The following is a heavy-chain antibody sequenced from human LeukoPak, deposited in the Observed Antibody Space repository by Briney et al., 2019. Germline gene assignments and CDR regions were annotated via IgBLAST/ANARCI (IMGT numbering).Heavy chain of an antibody. CDR1: GFTFSSYA. CDR3: AKGTPGRQWELLRFDAFDI. D-gene: IGHD1-26*01. J-gene: IGHJ3*02. V-gene: IGHV3-23*01. CDR2: ISGSGGST. Sequence: GGSLRLSCAASGFTFSSYAMSWVRQAPGKGLEWVSAISGSGGSTYHADSVKGRFTISRDNSKNTLYLQMNSLRAEDTAVYYCAKGTPGRQWELLRFDAFDIWGQGTMVTVSS.